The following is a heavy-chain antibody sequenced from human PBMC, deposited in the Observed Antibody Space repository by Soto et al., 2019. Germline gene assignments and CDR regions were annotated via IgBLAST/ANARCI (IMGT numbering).Heavy chain of an antibody. CDR1: GGTFSSYA. CDR2: IIPIFGTA. D-gene: IGHD2-15*01. V-gene: IGHV1-69*13. J-gene: IGHJ6*02. Sequence: VKVSCKASGGTFSSYAISWVRQAPGQGLEWMGGIIPIFGTANYAQKFQGRVTITADESTSTAYMELSSLRSEDTAVYYCAGXXXXXXXCYXYXYDIDIWGQGTTVTVSS. CDR3: AGXXXXXXXCYXYXYDIDI.